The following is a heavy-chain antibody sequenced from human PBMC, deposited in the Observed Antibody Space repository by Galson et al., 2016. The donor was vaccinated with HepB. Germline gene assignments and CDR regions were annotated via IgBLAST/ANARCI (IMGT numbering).Heavy chain of an antibody. Sequence: SLRLSCAASGFTFTSSGMHWVRQAPGKGLEWVAVISYDGNNKYYADSVKGRFTISRDNSKNTLYLQMNSLRTEDTAVYYCAKGQQWLPCLDYWGQGTLVSASS. J-gene: IGHJ4*02. CDR1: GFTFTSSG. D-gene: IGHD6-19*01. CDR2: ISYDGNNK. CDR3: AKGQQWLPCLDY. V-gene: IGHV3-30*18.